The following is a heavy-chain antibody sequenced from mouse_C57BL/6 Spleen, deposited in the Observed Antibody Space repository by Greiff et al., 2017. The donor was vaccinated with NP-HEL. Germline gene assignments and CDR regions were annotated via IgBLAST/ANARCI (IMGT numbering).Heavy chain of an antibody. CDR2: ISSGGSYT. CDR1: GFTFSSYG. CDR3: ERMVSFYYSSPSAMDY. V-gene: IGHV5-6*01. J-gene: IGHJ4*01. D-gene: IGHD2-5*01. Sequence: EVQRVESGGDLVKPGGSLKLSCAASGFTFSSYGMSWVRQTPDKRLEWVATISSGGSYTYYPDSVKGRFTISRDNAKNTLYLQMRSLKSENTAMYYCERMVSFYYSSPSAMDYWGQGTSVTVSS.